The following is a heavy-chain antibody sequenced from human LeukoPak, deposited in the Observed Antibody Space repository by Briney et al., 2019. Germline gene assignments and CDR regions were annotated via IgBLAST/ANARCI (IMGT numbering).Heavy chain of an antibody. CDR3: AKDRRGRTVLKTFDY. CDR1: GSTFSSYG. V-gene: IGHV3-30*18. D-gene: IGHD4-17*01. Sequence: GGSLRLSCAASGSTFSSYGMHWVRQAPGKGLEWVAVISYDGSNKYYADSVKGRFTISRDNSKNTLYLQMNSLRAEDTAVYYCAKDRRGRTVLKTFDYWGQGTLVTVSS. J-gene: IGHJ4*02. CDR2: ISYDGSNK.